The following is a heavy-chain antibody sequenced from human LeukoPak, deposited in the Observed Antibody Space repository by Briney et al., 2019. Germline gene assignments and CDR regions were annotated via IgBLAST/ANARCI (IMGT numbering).Heavy chain of an antibody. Sequence: ASVKVSCKASGYSFADYYMHWVRQAPGQGLEWMGWINPNSGGTNYAQKFQGRVTMTRDTSISTAYMELSRLRSDDTAVYYCAKAYYGSGSYSPSSLFDYWGQGTLVTVSS. V-gene: IGHV1-2*02. D-gene: IGHD3-10*01. CDR3: AKAYYGSGSYSPSSLFDY. CDR1: GYSFADYY. CDR2: INPNSGGT. J-gene: IGHJ4*02.